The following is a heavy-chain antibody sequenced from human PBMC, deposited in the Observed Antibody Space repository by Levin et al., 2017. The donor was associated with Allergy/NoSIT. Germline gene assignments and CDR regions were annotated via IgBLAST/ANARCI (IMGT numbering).Heavy chain of an antibody. Sequence: ASVKVSCKASGYTFIGYYIVWVRQAPGQGLQWMGRIDPKGGGTIYAQNFQGRVTMTRDTSISTVYMELSSLRPDDTAVYYCARVRGGYTMGAFDIWGQGSLVTVS. D-gene: IGHD5-12*01. CDR2: IDPKGGGT. V-gene: IGHV1-2*06. CDR3: ARVRGGYTMGAFDI. J-gene: IGHJ3*02. CDR1: GYTFIGYY.